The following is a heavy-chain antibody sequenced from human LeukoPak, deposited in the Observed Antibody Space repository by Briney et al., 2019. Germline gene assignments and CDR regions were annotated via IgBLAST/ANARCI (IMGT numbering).Heavy chain of an antibody. J-gene: IGHJ5*02. CDR2: IYYSGST. D-gene: IGHD3-22*01. V-gene: IGHV4-59*01. CDR3: ARGHYDSSGYYYWFDP. CDR1: GGSISSYY. Sequence: SETLSLTCTVSGGSISSYYWSWIRQPPGKRLEWIGYIYYSGSTNYNPSLKSRVTISVDTSKNQFSLKLSSVTAADTAVYYCARGHYDSSGYYYWFDPWGQGTLVTVSS.